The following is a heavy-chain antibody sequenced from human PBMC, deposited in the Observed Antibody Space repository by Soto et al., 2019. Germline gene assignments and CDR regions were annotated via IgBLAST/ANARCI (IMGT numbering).Heavy chain of an antibody. J-gene: IGHJ4*02. V-gene: IGHV1-18*01. CDR3: ARSNGLMCGY. CDR1: GYTFASYG. D-gene: IGHD5-18*01. CDR2: ISAYNDNT. Sequence: QVQLVQSGAEVKKPGASVKVSCKASGYTFASYGISWVRQAPGQGLEWMGWISAYNDNTNYAQKLQGRATTTTDTCRRIAHMDLSRLISVDTARYYSARSNGLMCGYWGQGTLVTVSS.